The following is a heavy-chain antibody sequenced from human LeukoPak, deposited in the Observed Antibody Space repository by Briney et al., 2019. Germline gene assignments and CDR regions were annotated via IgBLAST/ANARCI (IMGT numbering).Heavy chain of an antibody. D-gene: IGHD3-3*01. V-gene: IGHV3-7*01. Sequence: GGSLRLSCAASGFTLSTYWMSWVRQAPGKGLEWVANIKQGGSETRYVDSVKGRFTISRDNAKNSVYLQMNSLRAEDTAVYYCARSGFWSGSHWFDPWGQGTPVTVSS. CDR1: GFTLSTYW. CDR2: IKQGGSET. CDR3: ARSGFWSGSHWFDP. J-gene: IGHJ5*02.